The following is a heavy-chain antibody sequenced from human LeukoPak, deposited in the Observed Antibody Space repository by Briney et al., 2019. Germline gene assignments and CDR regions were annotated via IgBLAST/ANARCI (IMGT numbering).Heavy chain of an antibody. CDR3: ARASRESGTYYYYGMDV. Sequence: SQTLSLTCAISGDTVSSNTAAWNWIRQSPSRGLEWLGRTYYRSKRYNDYAVSVKSRISINPDTAKNQFSLQVNSVTPEDTAVYYCARASRESGTYYYYGMDVWGQGTTVTVSS. CDR2: TYYRSKRYN. V-gene: IGHV6-1*01. CDR1: GDTVSSNTAA. J-gene: IGHJ6*02. D-gene: IGHD1-26*01.